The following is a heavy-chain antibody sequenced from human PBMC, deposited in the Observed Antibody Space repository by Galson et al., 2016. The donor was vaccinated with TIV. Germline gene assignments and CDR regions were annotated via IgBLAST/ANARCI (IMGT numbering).Heavy chain of an antibody. CDR2: ISDSGSRI. CDR1: GFTFSNFE. Sequence: SLRLSCAASGFTFSNFEMNWVRQAPGRGLEWVSYISDSGSRIYYAESVRGRFTISRDNAKNSLHLQMNSLRVEDTAFYYCARVEFLEWLQLDSWGQGTLVTVSS. J-gene: IGHJ4*02. D-gene: IGHD3-3*01. V-gene: IGHV3-48*03. CDR3: ARVEFLEWLQLDS.